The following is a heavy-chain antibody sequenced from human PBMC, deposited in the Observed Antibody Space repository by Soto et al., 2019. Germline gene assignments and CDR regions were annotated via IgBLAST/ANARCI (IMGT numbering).Heavy chain of an antibody. CDR1: GFTFSSYG. CDR2: IWYDGSNK. Sequence: GGSLRLSCAASGFTFSSYGMHWVRQAPGKGLEWVAVIWYDGSNKYYADSVKGRFTISRDNSKNTLYLQMNSLRAEDTAVYYCAGDPFTYYYDSSGYYYYYYYMDVWGKGTTVTVSS. CDR3: AGDPFTYYYDSSGYYYYYYYMDV. D-gene: IGHD3-22*01. V-gene: IGHV3-33*01. J-gene: IGHJ6*03.